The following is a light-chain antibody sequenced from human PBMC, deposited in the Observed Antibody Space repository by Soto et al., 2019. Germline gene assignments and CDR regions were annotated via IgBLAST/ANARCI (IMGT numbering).Light chain of an antibody. CDR1: SSNIGAGYN. CDR2: DNI. V-gene: IGLV1-40*01. Sequence: QSVLTQPPSVSGAPGQRVTISCTGSSSNIGAGYNVHWYQQLPGTAPKLLIYDNINRPSGVPDRFSGSRSGSSASRAITGLQTEDEADYYCQSLDNSRRGGVLGGGTQLPLL. J-gene: IGLJ3*02. CDR3: QSLDNSRRGGV.